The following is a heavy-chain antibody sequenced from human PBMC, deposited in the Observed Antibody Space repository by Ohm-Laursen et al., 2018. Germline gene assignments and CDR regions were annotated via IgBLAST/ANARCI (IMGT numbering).Heavy chain of an antibody. CDR2: ISAYNGNT. CDR3: ARDVLGYCSGGSCYGDWFDP. V-gene: IGHV1-18*01. J-gene: IGHJ5*02. Sequence: SSVKVSCKASGYTFTSYDISWVRQAPGQGLEWMGWISAYNGNTNYAQKLQGRVTMTTDTSTSTAYMELRSLRSDDTAVYYCARDVLGYCSGGSCYGDWFDPWGQGTLVTVSS. CDR1: GYTFTSYD. D-gene: IGHD2-15*01.